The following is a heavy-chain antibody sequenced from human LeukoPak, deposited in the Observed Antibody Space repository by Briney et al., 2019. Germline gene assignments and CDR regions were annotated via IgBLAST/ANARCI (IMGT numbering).Heavy chain of an antibody. J-gene: IGHJ4*02. D-gene: IGHD3-22*01. CDR1: GLSFSSFA. Sequence: PGGSLRLSCAASGLSFSSFAMSWVRQGPARGLEWVSSIRGNGETFYADSVKGRFTLSSDSSRNTVYFQLNSLRAEDTAVYYCAKGHSSGYYFWGQGTLVTVSS. V-gene: IGHV3-23*01. CDR3: AKGHSSGYYF. CDR2: IRGNGET.